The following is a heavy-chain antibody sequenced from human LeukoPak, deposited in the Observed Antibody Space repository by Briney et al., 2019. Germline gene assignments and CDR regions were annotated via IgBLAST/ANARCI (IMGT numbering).Heavy chain of an antibody. Sequence: SETLSLTCAVYGGSFSGYYWSWIRQPPGKGLEWIGEINHSGSTNYNPSLKSRVTISVDTPKNQFSLKLSSVTAADTAVYYCARCEKYSGYDLWALYFDYWGQGTLVTVSS. D-gene: IGHD5-12*01. V-gene: IGHV4-34*01. CDR2: INHSGST. CDR3: ARCEKYSGYDLWALYFDY. J-gene: IGHJ4*02. CDR1: GGSFSGYY.